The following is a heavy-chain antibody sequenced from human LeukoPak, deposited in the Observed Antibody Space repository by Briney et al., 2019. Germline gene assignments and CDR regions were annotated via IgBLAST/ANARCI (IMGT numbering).Heavy chain of an antibody. CDR1: GYTFTSYG. Sequence: ASVKVSCKASGYTFTSYGISWVRQAPGQGLEWMGWISAYNGNTNYAQKLQGRVTMTTDTSTSTAYMELRSLRSEDTAVYYCARGSPALIVVGEGFDPWGQGTLVTVSS. CDR2: ISAYNGNT. D-gene: IGHD2-15*01. CDR3: ARGSPALIVVGEGFDP. J-gene: IGHJ5*02. V-gene: IGHV1-18*01.